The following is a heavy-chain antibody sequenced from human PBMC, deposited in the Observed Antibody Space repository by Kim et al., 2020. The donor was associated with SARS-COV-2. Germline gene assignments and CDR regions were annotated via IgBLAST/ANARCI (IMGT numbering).Heavy chain of an antibody. J-gene: IGHJ4*02. Sequence: GESLKISCKASGYIFTTNWIAWVRQVPGEGLQWMGIIHPGDFDIRYSPSFQGQVTISADRSINTAYLQWSSLKASDTAMYYCARQQSRGLHPNGYYDYWAQGTLVTVSS. CDR3: ARQQSRGLHPNGYYDY. CDR2: IHPGDFDI. D-gene: IGHD3-22*01. CDR1: GYIFTTNW. V-gene: IGHV5-51*01.